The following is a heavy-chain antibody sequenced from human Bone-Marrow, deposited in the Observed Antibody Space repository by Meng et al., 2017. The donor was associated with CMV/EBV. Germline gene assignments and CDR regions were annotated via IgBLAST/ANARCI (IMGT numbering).Heavy chain of an antibody. CDR3: AASGSYKRSYFQH. Sequence: GGSLSLSCAASGFTFSSYWMHWVRQAPGKGLVWVSRINSDGSSTSYADSVKGRFTISRDNSKNTLYLQMNSLRAEDTAVYYCAASGSYKRSYFQHWGQGNLVTVSS. J-gene: IGHJ1*01. D-gene: IGHD1-26*01. CDR2: INSDGSST. CDR1: GFTFSSYW. V-gene: IGHV3-74*01.